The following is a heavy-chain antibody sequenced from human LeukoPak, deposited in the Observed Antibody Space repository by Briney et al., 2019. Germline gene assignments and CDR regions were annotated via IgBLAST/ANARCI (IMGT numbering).Heavy chain of an antibody. CDR2: IYSGGNT. CDR3: ARTPKGTSGYYLYDY. D-gene: IGHD3-22*01. Sequence: GGSLRLSCAASGFTVSSNYMSWVRQAPGKGLEWVSVIYSGGNTYYADSVKGRFTISRDNSKNTLYLQMNSLRAEDTAVYYCARTPKGTSGYYLYDYWGQGTLVTVSS. J-gene: IGHJ4*02. CDR1: GFTVSSNY. V-gene: IGHV3-53*01.